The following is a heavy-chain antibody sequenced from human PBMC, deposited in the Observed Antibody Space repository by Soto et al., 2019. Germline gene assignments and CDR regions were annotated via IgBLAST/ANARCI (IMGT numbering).Heavy chain of an antibody. CDR2: IDPSDSYT. J-gene: IGHJ6*02. CDR3: ARDPTAPHYYYYYGMDV. Sequence: PGESLKISCKGSGYSFTSYWISWVRQMPGKGLEWMGRIDPSDSYTNYSPSFQGHVTISADKSISTAYLQWSSLKASDTAMYYCARDPTAPHYYYYYGMDVWGQGTTVTVSS. V-gene: IGHV5-10-1*01. CDR1: GYSFTSYW.